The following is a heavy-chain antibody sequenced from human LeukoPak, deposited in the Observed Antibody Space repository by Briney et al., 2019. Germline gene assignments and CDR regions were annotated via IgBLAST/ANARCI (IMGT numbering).Heavy chain of an antibody. Sequence: GRSLRLSCAASGFTFSSYGMHWVRQAPGKGLEWVAVISYYGSNKYYADSVKGRFTISRDNSKNTLYLQMNSLRAEDTAVYYCATGADDYGDYWGQGTLVTVSS. J-gene: IGHJ4*02. CDR3: ATGADDYGDY. CDR1: GFTFSSYG. CDR2: ISYYGSNK. V-gene: IGHV3-30*03.